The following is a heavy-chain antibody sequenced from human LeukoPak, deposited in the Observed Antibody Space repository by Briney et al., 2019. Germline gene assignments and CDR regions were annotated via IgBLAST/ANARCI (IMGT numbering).Heavy chain of an antibody. CDR1: GYTLTELS. Sequence: ASVKVSCKVSGYTLTELSMHWVRQAPGKGLEWMGGFDPEDGETIYAQKFQGRVTMTEDTSTDTAYMELSSLRSEDTAVCYCATWKYCSSTSCYSGVHYWGQGTLVTVSS. J-gene: IGHJ4*02. V-gene: IGHV1-24*01. D-gene: IGHD2-2*01. CDR2: FDPEDGET. CDR3: ATWKYCSSTSCYSGVHY.